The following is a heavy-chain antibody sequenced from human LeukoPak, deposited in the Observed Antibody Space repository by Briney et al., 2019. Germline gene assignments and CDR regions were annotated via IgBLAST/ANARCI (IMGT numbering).Heavy chain of an antibody. J-gene: IGHJ4*02. CDR3: AKDTSIGKYCTNGVCSPFDY. CDR1: GFTFSNSA. D-gene: IGHD2-8*01. Sequence: PGGSLRLSCAASGFTFSNSAMNWVRQVPGKGLEWVSSIDYDSSHIYYAASVRGRFTISRDNARNSVYLQMNSLRVEDTAVYYCAKDTSIGKYCTNGVCSPFDYWGQGTLVTVSS. V-gene: IGHV3-21*01. CDR2: IDYDSSHI.